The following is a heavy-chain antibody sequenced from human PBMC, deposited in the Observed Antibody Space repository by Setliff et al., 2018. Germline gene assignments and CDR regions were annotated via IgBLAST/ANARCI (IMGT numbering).Heavy chain of an antibody. Sequence: PGGSLRLSCVASGFTFSNYAMSWVRQAPGKGLEWLSAIGGSDGKIYYTDSVKGRFTISRDNAKNTLYLQMNSLRAEDTAVYYCVRGYCSSSSCYGTMGYWGQGTPVTVSS. CDR3: VRGYCSSSSCYGTMGY. J-gene: IGHJ4*02. CDR2: IGGSDGKI. V-gene: IGHV3-23*01. CDR1: GFTFSNYA. D-gene: IGHD2-2*01.